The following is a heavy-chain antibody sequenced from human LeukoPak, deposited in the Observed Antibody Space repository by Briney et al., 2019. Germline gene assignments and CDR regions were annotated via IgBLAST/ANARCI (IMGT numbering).Heavy chain of an antibody. CDR1: GFTFSSYA. V-gene: IGHV3-23*01. CDR3: AKDAPLYCSSTGCLNWFDP. CDR2: ITGSGGRT. Sequence: PGGSLRLSCAASGFTFSSYAMNWVRQAPGKGLEWVSAITGSGGRTYYADSVKGRFTISRDNSKNTLYLQMNSLRAEDTAVYYCAKDAPLYCSSTGCLNWFDPWGQGTLVTVSS. J-gene: IGHJ5*02. D-gene: IGHD2-2*01.